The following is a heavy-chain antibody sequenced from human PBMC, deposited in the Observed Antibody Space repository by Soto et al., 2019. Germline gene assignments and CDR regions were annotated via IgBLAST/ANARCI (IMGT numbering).Heavy chain of an antibody. D-gene: IGHD1-26*01. CDR3: ARDLSWVGATDDYYYYGMDV. CDR2: IYYSGRT. V-gene: IGHV4-31*03. J-gene: IGHJ6*02. Sequence: PSETLSLTCTVSGGSIRSDGYYWSWVRQHPGKGLEYIGYIYYSGRTYYNPSLMSRVTISLDTSESQFSLKLSSVTAADTAVYYCARDLSWVGATDDYYYYGMDVWGQGTTVTVSS. CDR1: GGSIRSDGYY.